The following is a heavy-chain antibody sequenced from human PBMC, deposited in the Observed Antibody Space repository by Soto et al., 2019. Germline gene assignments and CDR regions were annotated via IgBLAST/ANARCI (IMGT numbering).Heavy chain of an antibody. J-gene: IGHJ4*02. CDR2: IGTAGDT. Sequence: EVQLVESGGGLVQPGGSLRLSCAASGFTFSNYDMHWVRQCTGKGLEWVSTIGTAGDTYAPASVKGRFTISRENAKNFLYLQMNSLRAEDTAVYYCARCSRRGNHLRYWGQGTLVTVSS. CDR3: ARCSRRGNHLRY. V-gene: IGHV3-13*01. D-gene: IGHD3-16*01. CDR1: GFTFSNYD.